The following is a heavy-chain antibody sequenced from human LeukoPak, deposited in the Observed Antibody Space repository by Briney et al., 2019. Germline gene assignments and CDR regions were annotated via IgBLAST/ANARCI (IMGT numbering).Heavy chain of an antibody. D-gene: IGHD3-10*01. CDR1: GGSIXXGSYY. CDR2: IYTSGST. V-gene: IGHV4-61*02. Sequence: PXQTXXLTCTXSGGSIXXGSYYWXWXRXPAXXGLXWIXRIYTSGSTNYNPSLKSRVTMSVDTSKNQFSLKLSSVTAADTAVYYCARVCCYFDSESKPNWFDPWGQGTLVTVSA. CDR3: ARVCCYFDSESKPNWFDP. J-gene: IGHJ5*02.